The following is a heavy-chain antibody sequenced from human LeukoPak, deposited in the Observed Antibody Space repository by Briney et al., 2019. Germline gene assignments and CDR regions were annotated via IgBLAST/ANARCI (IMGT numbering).Heavy chain of an antibody. J-gene: IGHJ6*02. Sequence: GASVKVSCKASGYTFTSYGISWVRQAPGQGLEWMGWISAYNGNTNYAQKFQGRVTMTRDTSTSTVYMELSSLRSEDTAVYYCARDLIVVVPAAPQYYYYGMDVWGQGTTVTVSS. V-gene: IGHV1-18*01. D-gene: IGHD2-2*01. CDR3: ARDLIVVVPAAPQYYYYGMDV. CDR1: GYTFTSYG. CDR2: ISAYNGNT.